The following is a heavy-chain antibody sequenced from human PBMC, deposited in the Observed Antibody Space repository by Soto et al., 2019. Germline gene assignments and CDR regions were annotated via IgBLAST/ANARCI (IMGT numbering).Heavy chain of an antibody. D-gene: IGHD3-3*01. V-gene: IGHV1-69*06. CDR2: IIPIFGTA. CDR3: ARGGGEWLLDYYYYGMDV. CDR1: GGTFSSYA. Sequence: SVKVSCKASGGTFSSYAISWVRQAPGQGLEWMGGIIPIFGTANYAQKFQGGVTITADKSTSTAYMELSSLRSEDTAVYYCARGGGEWLLDYYYYGMDVWGQGTTVTVSS. J-gene: IGHJ6*02.